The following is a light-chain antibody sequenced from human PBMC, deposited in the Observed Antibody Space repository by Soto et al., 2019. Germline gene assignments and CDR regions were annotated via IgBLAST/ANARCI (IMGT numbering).Light chain of an antibody. V-gene: IGKV3-15*01. CDR1: QSVSSN. CDR2: GAS. Sequence: EIVMTQSPATLSVSPGERATLSCRASQSVSSNLAWYQQKPGQAPRLLIYGASTRATGIPARFSGSGSGTDFTLTISSLQSEDFALYYCQQYNNWPVTFGPGTTVDIK. J-gene: IGKJ3*01. CDR3: QQYNNWPVT.